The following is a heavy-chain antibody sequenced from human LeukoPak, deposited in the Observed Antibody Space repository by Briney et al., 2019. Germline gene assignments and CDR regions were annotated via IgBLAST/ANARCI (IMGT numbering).Heavy chain of an antibody. CDR2: ISSSGSTI. CDR1: GFTFSSYE. J-gene: IGHJ5*02. V-gene: IGHV3-48*03. D-gene: IGHD3-22*01. Sequence: PGGSLRLSCAASGFTFSSYEMNWVRQAPGKGLEWVSYISSSGSTIYYADSVKGRFTISRDNAKNSLYLQMNSLRAEDTAVYYCARDSRVVVINVWFDPWGQGTLVTVSS. CDR3: ARDSRVVVINVWFDP.